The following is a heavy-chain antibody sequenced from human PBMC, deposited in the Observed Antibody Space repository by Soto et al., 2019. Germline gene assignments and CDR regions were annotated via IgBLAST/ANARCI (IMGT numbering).Heavy chain of an antibody. CDR1: GFTFSSYA. CDR2: ISSNGGST. CDR3: AGGPGYYVDY. V-gene: IGHV3-64*01. Sequence: EVQLVESGGGLVQPGGSLRLSCAASGFTFSSYAMHWVRQAPGKGLEYVSAISSNGGSTYYANSVKVRFTISRDNTKNTLYLQMGSLRAEDMAVYYCAGGPGYYVDYWGQGTLVTVSS. J-gene: IGHJ4*02.